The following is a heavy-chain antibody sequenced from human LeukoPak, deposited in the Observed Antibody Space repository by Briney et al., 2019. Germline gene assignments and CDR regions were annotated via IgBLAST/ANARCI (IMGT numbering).Heavy chain of an antibody. D-gene: IGHD4-23*01. CDR1: GYTFTSYD. J-gene: IGHJ6*03. V-gene: IGHV1-8*01. Sequence: ASVKVSCKASGYTFTSYDINWVRQATGQGLEWMGWMNPNSGNTGYAQKFQGRVTMTRNTSISTAYMELSSLRSEDTAVYYCARGGTTVVTLYYYYYYYMDVWAKGPRSPSP. CDR2: MNPNSGNT. CDR3: ARGGTTVVTLYYYYYYYMDV.